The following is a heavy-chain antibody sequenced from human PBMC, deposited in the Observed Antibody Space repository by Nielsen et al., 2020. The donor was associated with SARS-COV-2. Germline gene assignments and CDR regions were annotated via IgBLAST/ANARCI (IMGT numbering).Heavy chain of an antibody. D-gene: IGHD1-26*01. Sequence: GFLRLSCAASGFSLINYEKNLVRQAPGKGLEWLSYTSTHESNKNYADSVKGRFTIPRDDAKNSLYLQMNSLRAEDTALYYCARGQFTGTYGRGAFDVWGQGTMVTVSS. CDR1: GFSLINYE. CDR3: ARGQFTGTYGRGAFDV. V-gene: IGHV3-48*03. CDR2: TSTHESNK. J-gene: IGHJ3*01.